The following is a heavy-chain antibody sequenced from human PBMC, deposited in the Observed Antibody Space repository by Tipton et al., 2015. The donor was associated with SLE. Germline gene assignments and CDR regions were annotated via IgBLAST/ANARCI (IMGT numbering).Heavy chain of an antibody. CDR3: ARRISGSYYEELDY. CDR1: GGSFSGYY. J-gene: IGHJ4*02. V-gene: IGHV4-34*01. CDR2: INHSGST. Sequence: TLSLTCAVYGGSFSGYYWTWIRQPPGKGLEWIGEINHSGSTNYNPSLKSRVTISLGTSKNQFSLKLSSVTAADTAVYYCARRISGSYYEELDYWGQGTLVTVSS. D-gene: IGHD1-26*01.